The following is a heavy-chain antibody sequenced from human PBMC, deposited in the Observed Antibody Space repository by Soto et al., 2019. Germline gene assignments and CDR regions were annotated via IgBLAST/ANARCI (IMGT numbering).Heavy chain of an antibody. D-gene: IGHD3-3*01. V-gene: IGHV3-7*03. CDR1: GFTFSSYR. Sequence: VSLRLACAASGFTFSSYRMSWVRQAPGKGLEWVANIKQDGSEKYYVDSVKGRFTISRDNAKNSLYLQMNSLRAEDTAVYYCASELRFLEWPPYYFDYWGQGTLVTVSS. CDR3: ASELRFLEWPPYYFDY. CDR2: IKQDGSEK. J-gene: IGHJ4*02.